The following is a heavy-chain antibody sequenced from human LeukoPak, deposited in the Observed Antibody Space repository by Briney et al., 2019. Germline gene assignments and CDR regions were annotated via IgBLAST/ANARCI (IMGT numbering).Heavy chain of an antibody. Sequence: PSQTLSLTCTVSGDFIGSGSYYYNWIRQHPGKGLEWIGYIYHTGITSYNPSLKSRVVMSVDKSMNQLSLKVSSLNAADTAVYYCAASSGVTLGRFWGQGTLVTVSS. CDR1: GDFIGSGSYY. CDR3: AASSGVTLGRF. CDR2: IYHTGIT. J-gene: IGHJ4*02. D-gene: IGHD4/OR15-4a*01. V-gene: IGHV4-31*03.